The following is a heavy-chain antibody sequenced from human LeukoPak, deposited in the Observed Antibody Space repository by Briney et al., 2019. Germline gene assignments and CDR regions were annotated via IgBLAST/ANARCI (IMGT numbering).Heavy chain of an antibody. CDR3: ARFVVVTAGDY. V-gene: IGHV3-74*01. D-gene: IGHD2-21*02. J-gene: IGHJ4*01. CDR1: GFTLNNYW. CDR2: LHSNGAFT. Sequence: QAGGSLRLSCSASGFTLNNYWMHWVRQAPGKGLVWVARLHSNGAFTTYADSVKGRFTISRDTAKKTLYLQMNSLRVEDTAVYYCARFVVVTAGDYWGQGTLVTVSS.